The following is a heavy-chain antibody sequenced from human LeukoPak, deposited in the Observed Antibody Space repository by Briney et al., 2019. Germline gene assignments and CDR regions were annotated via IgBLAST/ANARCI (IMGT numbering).Heavy chain of an antibody. J-gene: IGHJ3*02. CDR2: ISSSGSTI. Sequence: PGGSLRLSCAASGFTFSSYEMNWVRQAPGKGLEWVSYISSSGSTIYYADSVKGRFTISRDNAKNSLYLQVNSLRAEDTAVYYCAAPTTVVTRTDAFDIWGQGTMVTVSS. CDR1: GFTFSSYE. V-gene: IGHV3-48*03. D-gene: IGHD4-23*01. CDR3: AAPTTVVTRTDAFDI.